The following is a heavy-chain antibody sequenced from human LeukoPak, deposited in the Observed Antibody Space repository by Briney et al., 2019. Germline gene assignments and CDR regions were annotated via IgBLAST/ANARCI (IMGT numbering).Heavy chain of an antibody. V-gene: IGHV3-30*02. CDR3: AKADSSGWLTTLDY. Sequence: GGSLRLSCAASGFTFSSYGMHWVRQAPGKGLEWVAFIRYDGSNKYYADSVKGRFTISRDNSKNTLYLQMNSLRAEDTAVYYCAKADSSGWLTTLDYWGPGTLVTVSS. J-gene: IGHJ4*02. D-gene: IGHD6-19*01. CDR2: IRYDGSNK. CDR1: GFTFSSYG.